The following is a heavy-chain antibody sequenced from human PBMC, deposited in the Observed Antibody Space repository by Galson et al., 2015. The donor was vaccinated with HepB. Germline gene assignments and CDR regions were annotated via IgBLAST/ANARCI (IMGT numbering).Heavy chain of an antibody. CDR3: ARLPPRITMVRGSKGFAFDY. CDR2: IYPGDSDT. CDR1: GYSFTSYW. D-gene: IGHD3-10*01. J-gene: IGHJ4*02. Sequence: QSGAEVKKPGESLKISCKGSGYSFTSYWIGWVRQMPGKGLEWMGIIYPGDSDTRYSPSFQGQVTISADKSISTAYLQWSSLKASDTAMYYCARLPPRITMVRGSKGFAFDYWGQGTLVTVSS. V-gene: IGHV5-51*01.